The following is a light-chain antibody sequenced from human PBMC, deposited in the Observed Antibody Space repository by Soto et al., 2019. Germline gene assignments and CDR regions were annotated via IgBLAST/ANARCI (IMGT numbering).Light chain of an antibody. V-gene: IGKV3-20*01. CDR3: QQYGDSPLT. J-gene: IGKJ4*01. CDR1: HSVGSN. CDR2: GAS. Sequence: EIVLTQSRGTVSLSPGERATLSGRASHSVGSNLAWYQQKPGQAPRLLIYGASTRDTGIPDRFSGSGSGTDFTLTISRLEPEDFAVYYCQQYGDSPLTFGGGTKVDIK.